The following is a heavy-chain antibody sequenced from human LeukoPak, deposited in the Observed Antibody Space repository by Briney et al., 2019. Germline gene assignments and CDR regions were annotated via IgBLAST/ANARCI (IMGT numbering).Heavy chain of an antibody. Sequence: GGSLRLSCAASGFTVSSNYMSWVRQAPGKGLEWVSVIYSGGSTYYADSVKGRFTISRDNSKTTLYLQMNSLRAEDTAVYYCARVTGGSGGAFDIWGQGTMVTVSS. J-gene: IGHJ3*02. CDR1: GFTVSSNY. CDR2: IYSGGST. D-gene: IGHD3-10*01. V-gene: IGHV3-66*01. CDR3: ARVTGGSGGAFDI.